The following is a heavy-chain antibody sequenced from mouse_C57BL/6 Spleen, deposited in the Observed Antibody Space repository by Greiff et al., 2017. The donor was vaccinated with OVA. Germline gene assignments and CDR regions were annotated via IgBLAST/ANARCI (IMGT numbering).Heavy chain of an antibody. CDR3: AREGTTVVATGDAMDY. V-gene: IGHV3-6*01. D-gene: IGHD1-1*01. Sequence: EVQLQQSGPGLVKPSQSLSLTCSVTGYSITSGYYWNWLRQFPGNKLEWMGYISYDGSNNYNPSLKNRISITRDTSKNQFFLKLNSVTTEDTATYYCAREGTTVVATGDAMDYWGQGTSVTVSS. CDR2: ISYDGSN. J-gene: IGHJ4*01. CDR1: GYSITSGYY.